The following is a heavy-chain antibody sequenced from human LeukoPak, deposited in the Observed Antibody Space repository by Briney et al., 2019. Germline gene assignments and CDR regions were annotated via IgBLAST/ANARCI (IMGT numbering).Heavy chain of an antibody. V-gene: IGHV4-59*08. CDR2: IYYSGST. J-gene: IGHJ5*02. D-gene: IGHD3-16*01. Sequence: SETLSLTCTVSGGSISSYYWSWIRQPPGKGLEWIGYIYYSGSTNYNPSLKSRVTISVDTSKNQFSLKLSSVTAADTAVYYCARHLPRLGWFDPWGQGTLATVSS. CDR3: ARHLPRLGWFDP. CDR1: GGSISSYY.